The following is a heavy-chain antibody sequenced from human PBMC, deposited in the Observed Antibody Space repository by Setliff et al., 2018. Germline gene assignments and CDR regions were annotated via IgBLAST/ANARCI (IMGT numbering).Heavy chain of an antibody. CDR2: INPSGGLT. V-gene: IGHV1-46*01. Sequence: ASVKVSCKASGYTLTKYYMHWVRQAPGQGLEWMGIINPSGGLTSYAQKFQGRLTITTDKPTTTAYMELSSLRSDDTAVYYCATEGGSTITRHYMDVWGKGTTVTVSS. CDR3: ATEGGSTITRHYMDV. D-gene: IGHD4-4*01. CDR1: GYTLTKYY. J-gene: IGHJ6*03.